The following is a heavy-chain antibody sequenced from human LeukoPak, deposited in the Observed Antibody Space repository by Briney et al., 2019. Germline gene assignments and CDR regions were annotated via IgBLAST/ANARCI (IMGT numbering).Heavy chain of an antibody. CDR2: TIPIFGTA. CDR3: ARDLRKNRLYQLPATYYYYMDV. CDR1: GGTFSSYA. V-gene: IGHV1-69*13. J-gene: IGHJ6*03. D-gene: IGHD2-2*01. Sequence: SVKVSCKASGGTFSSYAISWVRQAPGEGLEWMGGTIPIFGTANYAQKFEGGVTITADPSTRTACMELSSLRSEDTAVYYCARDLRKNRLYQLPATYYYYMDVWGKGTTVTVSS.